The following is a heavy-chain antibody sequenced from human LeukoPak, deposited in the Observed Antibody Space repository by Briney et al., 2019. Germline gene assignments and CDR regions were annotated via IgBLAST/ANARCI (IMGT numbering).Heavy chain of an antibody. CDR3: ARYSSSAGSSSSYGMDV. J-gene: IGHJ6*02. D-gene: IGHD6-6*01. CDR2: ISGRSTYT. CDR1: EFTFSDYY. Sequence: GGSLRLSCTASEFTFSDYYMSWIRQAPGKGLEWVSYISGRSTYTSYADSVKGRFTISRDNAKKSLSLQMNSLRVEDTAVYYCARYSSSAGSSSSYGMDVWGQGTTVTV. V-gene: IGHV3-11*06.